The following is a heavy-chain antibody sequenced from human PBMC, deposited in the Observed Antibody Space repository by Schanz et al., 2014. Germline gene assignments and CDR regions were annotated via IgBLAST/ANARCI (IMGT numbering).Heavy chain of an antibody. D-gene: IGHD3-10*01. J-gene: IGHJ4*01. Sequence: SCKASGGPFSSYAINWVRQAPGQGLEWMGGIIPIFGTANYAQKFQGRVTISADESTSTDDKVLSNLRSDDTGVDYREREHRLRSVPVRRFKYFDDWGNGTMV. CDR1: GGPFSSYA. CDR3: EREHRLRSVPVRRFKYFDD. CDR2: IIPIFGTA. V-gene: IGHV1-69*01.